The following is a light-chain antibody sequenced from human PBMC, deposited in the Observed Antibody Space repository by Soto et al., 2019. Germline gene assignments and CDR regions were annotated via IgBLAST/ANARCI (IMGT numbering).Light chain of an antibody. V-gene: IGKV3-15*01. CDR2: GAY. CDR3: QQYNNWPPLT. J-gene: IGKJ4*01. Sequence: EIVMTQSPATLSVSPGERVTLSCRATQSVSSNLAWYQQKPGQAPRLLIYGAYTRATGTPARFSGSGSGTEFTLTISSLQSEDFAVYYCQQYNNWPPLTFGGGTKVEIK. CDR1: QSVSSN.